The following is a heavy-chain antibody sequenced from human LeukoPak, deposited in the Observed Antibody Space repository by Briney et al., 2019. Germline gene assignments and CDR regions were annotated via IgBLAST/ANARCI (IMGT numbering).Heavy chain of an antibody. V-gene: IGHV1-69*05. J-gene: IGHJ4*02. CDR3: ARYITSGRNSSGYYYVPYFDY. D-gene: IGHD3-22*01. CDR1: GGTFSSYA. CDR2: IIPIFGTA. Sequence: GASVKVSCKASGGTFSSYAISWVRQAPGQGLEWMGGIIPIFGTANYAQKFQGRVTITTDESTSTAYMELSSLRSEDTAVYYCARYITSGRNSSGYYYVPYFDYWGQGTLVTVSS.